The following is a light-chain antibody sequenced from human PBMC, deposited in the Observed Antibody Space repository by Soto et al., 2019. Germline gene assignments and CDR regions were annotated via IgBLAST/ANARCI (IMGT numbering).Light chain of an antibody. V-gene: IGLV1-40*01. CDR2: GNT. Sequence: QSVLTQPPSVSGAPGQRITISCTGSSSNTGAGFDVYWYQQLPGTAPKLLIYGNTNRPSGVPDRFSGSKSGTSASLAITGLQAEDEADYYCQSYDSSLSGYVFGTATKLTVL. CDR1: SSNTGAGFD. CDR3: QSYDSSLSGYV. J-gene: IGLJ1*01.